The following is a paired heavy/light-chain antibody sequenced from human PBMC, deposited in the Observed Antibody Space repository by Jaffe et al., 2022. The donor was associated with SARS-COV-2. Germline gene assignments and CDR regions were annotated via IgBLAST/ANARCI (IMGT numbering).Heavy chain of an antibody. J-gene: IGHJ3*02. CDR1: GGSISSSSYY. CDR3: ASSTTSPPMVRGVIILPREHAFDI. Sequence: QLQLQESGPGLVKPSETLSLTCTVSGGSISSSSYYWGWIRQPPGKGLEWIGSIYYSGSTYYNPSLKSRVTISVDTSKNQFSLKLSSVTAADTAVYYCASSTTSPPMVRGVIILPREHAFDIWGQGTMVTVSS. CDR2: IYYSGST. V-gene: IGHV4-39*01. D-gene: IGHD3-10*01.
Light chain of an antibody. J-gene: IGKJ2*01. CDR1: QGISSW. CDR2: AAS. CDR3: QQYNSYPYT. Sequence: DIQMTQSPSSLSASVGDRVTITCRASQGISSWLAWYQQKPEKAPKSLIYAASSLQSGVPSRFSGSGSGTDFTLTISSLQPEDFATYYCQQYNSYPYTFGQGTKLEIK. V-gene: IGKV1D-16*01.